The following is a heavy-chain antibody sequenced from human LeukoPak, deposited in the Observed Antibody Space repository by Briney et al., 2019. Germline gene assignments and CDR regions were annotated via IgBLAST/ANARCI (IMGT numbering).Heavy chain of an antibody. Sequence: GGSLRLSCAASGFTFSSYGMHWVRQAPGKGLEWAAVISYDGSNKYYADSVKGRFTISRDNSKNTLYLQMNSLRAEDTAVYYCAKGMSSGWYLVSDYWGQGTLVTVSS. D-gene: IGHD6-19*01. V-gene: IGHV3-30*18. CDR3: AKGMSSGWYLVSDY. CDR2: ISYDGSNK. CDR1: GFTFSSYG. J-gene: IGHJ4*02.